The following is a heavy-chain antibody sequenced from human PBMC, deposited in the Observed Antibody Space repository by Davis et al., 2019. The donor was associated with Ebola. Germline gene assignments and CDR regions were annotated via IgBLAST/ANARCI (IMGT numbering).Heavy chain of an antibody. CDR2: ISAYNGNT. Sequence: AASVKVSCKASGYTFTSYAMNWVRQAPGQGLEWMGWISAYNGNTNYAQKLQGRVTMTTDTSTSTAYMELRSLRSDDTAVYYCARDPSPYGDYGHGMDVWGQGTTVTVSS. V-gene: IGHV1-18*01. CDR1: GYTFTSYA. CDR3: ARDPSPYGDYGHGMDV. J-gene: IGHJ6*02. D-gene: IGHD4-17*01.